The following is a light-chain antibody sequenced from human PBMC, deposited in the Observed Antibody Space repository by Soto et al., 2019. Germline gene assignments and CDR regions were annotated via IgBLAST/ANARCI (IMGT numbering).Light chain of an antibody. J-gene: IGKJ1*01. CDR2: DAS. CDR3: QQYASSPRT. CDR1: QSVSSSY. V-gene: IGKV3-20*01. Sequence: ENVLTQSPGTLSLSPGERATLSCRASQSVSSSYLAWYQQKPGQAPRLLIHDASSRATGIPDRFSGSGSGTDFTLTISSVEPEDFAVYYCQQYASSPRTFGQGTNLELK.